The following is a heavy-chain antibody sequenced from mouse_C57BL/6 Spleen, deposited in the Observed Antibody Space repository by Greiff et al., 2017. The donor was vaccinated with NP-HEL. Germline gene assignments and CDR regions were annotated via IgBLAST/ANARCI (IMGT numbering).Heavy chain of an antibody. V-gene: IGHV1-52*01. CDR1: GYTFTSYW. J-gene: IGHJ2*01. CDR2: IDPSDSET. Sequence: VQLQQSGAELVRPGSSVKLSCKASGYTFTSYWMHWVKQRPIQGLEWIGNIDPSDSETHYNQKFKDKATLTVDKSSSTAYMQLSSLTSEDSAVYYCAREGLYYGSSYDFDYWGQGTTLTVSS. CDR3: AREGLYYGSSYDFDY. D-gene: IGHD1-1*01.